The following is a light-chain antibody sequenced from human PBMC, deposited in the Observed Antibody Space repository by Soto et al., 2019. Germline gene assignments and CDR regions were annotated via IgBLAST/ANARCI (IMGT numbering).Light chain of an antibody. Sequence: DIQMTQSPSTLSASVGDGVTITCRASQNISVWLAWYQQRPGKAPKFLIYDASSLETGVPSRFSGSGSVTEFTLTIRSLQPDDFATYYCQQYDSSSPTFCQGDKLESK. J-gene: IGKJ2*01. V-gene: IGKV1-5*01. CDR2: DAS. CDR1: QNISVW. CDR3: QQYDSSSPT.